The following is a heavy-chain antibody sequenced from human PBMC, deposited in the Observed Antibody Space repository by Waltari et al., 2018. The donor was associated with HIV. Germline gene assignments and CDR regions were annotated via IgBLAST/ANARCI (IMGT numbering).Heavy chain of an antibody. CDR2: IRSKTYGGTT. CDR1: AFRFVEYI. D-gene: IGHD6-19*01. Sequence: EVQLVESGGGMDQHGRSLRLSFAAPAFRFVEYIMSWVRQAPGKGLEWVGFIRSKTYGGTTEYAACVKGRFTISRDDSKSIAYLQMNSLKTDDTAVYYCTKAVAGFYYFDYWGQGTQVTVSS. CDR3: TKAVAGFYYFDY. V-gene: IGHV3-49*04. J-gene: IGHJ4*02.